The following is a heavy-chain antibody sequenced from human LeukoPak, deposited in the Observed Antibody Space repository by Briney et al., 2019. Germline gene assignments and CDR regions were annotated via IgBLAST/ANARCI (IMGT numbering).Heavy chain of an antibody. V-gene: IGHV3-30*03. J-gene: IGHJ4*02. D-gene: IGHD3-22*01. CDR3: ARDGLTTMIVVVGYLGY. Sequence: PGGSLRLSCAASGFTFSSYGMHWVRQAPGKGLEWVAVISYDGSNKYYADSVKGRFTISRDNSKNTLYLQMNSLRAEDTAVYYCARDGLTTMIVVVGYLGYWGQGTLVTVSS. CDR1: GFTFSSYG. CDR2: ISYDGSNK.